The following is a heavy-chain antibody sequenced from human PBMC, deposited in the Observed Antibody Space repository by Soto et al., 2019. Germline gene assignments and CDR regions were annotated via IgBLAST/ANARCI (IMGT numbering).Heavy chain of an antibody. V-gene: IGHV3-7*03. Sequence: EVQLVESGGGLVQPGGSLRLSCAASGFTFSSYWMTWVLQAPGKGLEWVANINQDGSEKYYVYSVKGRFTISRDNAKNSLFFQMSSLRAEDTAVYYCARVTRLLGYCSVTSCFYYYYGMDVWGQGTTVTVSS. CDR2: INQDGSEK. CDR1: GFTFSSYW. J-gene: IGHJ6*02. D-gene: IGHD2-2*01. CDR3: ARVTRLLGYCSVTSCFYYYYGMDV.